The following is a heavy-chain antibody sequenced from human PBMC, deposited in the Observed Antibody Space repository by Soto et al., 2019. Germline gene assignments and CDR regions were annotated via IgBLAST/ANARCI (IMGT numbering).Heavy chain of an antibody. CDR3: ARAGSYRYLSFDY. V-gene: IGHV1-2*04. CDR1: GYTFTGYY. Sequence: ASVKVSCKASGYTFTGYYMHWVRQAPGQGLGWMGWINPNSGGTNYAQKFQGWVTMTRDTSISTAYMELSRLRSDDTAVYYCARAGSYRYLSFDYWGQGTLVTVSS. CDR2: INPNSGGT. J-gene: IGHJ4*02. D-gene: IGHD1-26*01.